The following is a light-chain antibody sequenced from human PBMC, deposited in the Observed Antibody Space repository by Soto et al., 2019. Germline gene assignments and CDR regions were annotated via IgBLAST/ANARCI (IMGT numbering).Light chain of an antibody. J-gene: IGKJ1*01. CDR2: GAS. CDR3: QQYNNWPRT. CDR1: QSVGHN. Sequence: DIVMTQSTVTLSVSPGDRATLSCRANQSVGHNLAWFQQKPGQAPRLLIYGASAGATGIPDRFSGSGFGTEFTLTISSLQSEDLAVYYCQQYNNWPRTFGQGTKVEMK. V-gene: IGKV3-15*01.